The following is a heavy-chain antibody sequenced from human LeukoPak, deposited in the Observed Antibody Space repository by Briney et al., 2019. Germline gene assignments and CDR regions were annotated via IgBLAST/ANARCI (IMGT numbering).Heavy chain of an antibody. CDR3: ARGGIAVAGTGMYYYYGMDV. Sequence: SETLSLTCEVYGGSFSGYYWSWIRQPPGKGLEWIGEINHSGRTNYNPSLKSRVTISVYTSKNQFSLKLSSVTAADTAVYYCARGGIAVAGTGMYYYYGMDVWGQGTTVTVSS. J-gene: IGHJ6*02. CDR1: GGSFSGYY. CDR2: INHSGRT. D-gene: IGHD6-19*01. V-gene: IGHV4-34*01.